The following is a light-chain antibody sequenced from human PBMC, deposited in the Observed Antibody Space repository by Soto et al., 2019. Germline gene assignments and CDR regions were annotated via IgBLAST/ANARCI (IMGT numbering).Light chain of an antibody. CDR2: GSS. V-gene: IGKV1-39*01. CDR3: QQSHSTPRT. J-gene: IGKJ1*01. CDR1: QRISTY. Sequence: DIQMTQSPSSLSASVGDRVTITCRASQRISTYLNWYQQRPGKAPKVLIYGSSSLQSGVPSRFSGSGSGTDFTLTIKSLQPEDSATYYCQQSHSTPRTFGQGTKVEVK.